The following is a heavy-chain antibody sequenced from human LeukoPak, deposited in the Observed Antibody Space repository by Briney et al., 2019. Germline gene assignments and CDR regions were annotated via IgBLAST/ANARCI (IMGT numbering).Heavy chain of an antibody. CDR1: GYSISSGYY. J-gene: IGHJ4*02. CDR3: ARRRESHYFDY. V-gene: IGHV4-38-2*01. Sequence: SETLSLTCAVSGYSISSGYYWGWIRQPPGKGLEWIGSIFHSGSTYYNPSLKSRVTMSVDTSENHFSLNLRSVTAADTAVYYCARRRESHYFDYWGQGTLVTVSS. CDR2: IFHSGST.